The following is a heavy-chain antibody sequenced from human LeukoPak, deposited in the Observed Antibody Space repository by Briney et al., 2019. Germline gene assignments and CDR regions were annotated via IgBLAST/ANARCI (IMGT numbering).Heavy chain of an antibody. CDR1: GFTFSSYG. CDR3: AKVPLYYGSGSYYKIHPFYFDY. V-gene: IGHV3-23*01. Sequence: GGSLRLSCAASGFTFSSYGMSWVRQAPGKGLEWVSAISGSGGSTYYADSAKGRFTISRDNSKNTLYLQMNSLRAEDAAVYYCAKVPLYYGSGSYYKIHPFYFDYWGQGTLVTVSS. J-gene: IGHJ4*02. D-gene: IGHD3-10*01. CDR2: ISGSGGST.